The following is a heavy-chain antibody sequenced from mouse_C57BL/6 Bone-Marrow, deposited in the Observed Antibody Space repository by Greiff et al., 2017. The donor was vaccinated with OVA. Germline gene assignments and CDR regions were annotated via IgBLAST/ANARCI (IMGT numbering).Heavy chain of an antibody. CDR2: ISDGGSYT. CDR1: GFTFSSYA. Sequence: EVQGVESGGGLVKPGGSLKLSCAASGFTFSSYAMSWVRQTPEKRLEWVATISDGGSYTYYPDNVKGRFTISRDNAKNNLYLQMSHLKSEDTAMYYCARGLLLLADYWGQGTTLTVSS. J-gene: IGHJ2*01. CDR3: ARGLLLLADY. V-gene: IGHV5-4*01. D-gene: IGHD2-1*01.